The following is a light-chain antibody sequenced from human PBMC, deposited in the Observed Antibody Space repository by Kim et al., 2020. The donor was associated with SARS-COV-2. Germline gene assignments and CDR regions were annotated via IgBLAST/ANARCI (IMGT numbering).Light chain of an antibody. Sequence: QAGLTQPPSVSKDLRQTATLTCTGNSNNVGNQGAAWLQQHQGHPPKVLFYRNNKRPSGISERLSASRSGNTASLTITGLQPEDEADYYCSAWDRSLRGWVFGGGIQLTVL. V-gene: IGLV10-54*01. CDR1: SNNVGNQG. CDR2: RNN. J-gene: IGLJ3*02. CDR3: SAWDRSLRGWV.